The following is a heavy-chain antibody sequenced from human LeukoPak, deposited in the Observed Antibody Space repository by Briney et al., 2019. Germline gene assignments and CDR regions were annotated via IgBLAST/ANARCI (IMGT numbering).Heavy chain of an antibody. D-gene: IGHD1-26*01. Sequence: ASVKVSCKASGYTFTNFYMSWVRRAPGQGLQWMGIINPSGGSTSYAQKFQGRVTITRDTSTSTVFMELGSLRSEDTAMYYCVRATREPDYWGQGTLVTVSS. CDR1: GYTFTNFY. CDR2: INPSGGST. J-gene: IGHJ4*02. V-gene: IGHV1-46*01. CDR3: VRATREPDY.